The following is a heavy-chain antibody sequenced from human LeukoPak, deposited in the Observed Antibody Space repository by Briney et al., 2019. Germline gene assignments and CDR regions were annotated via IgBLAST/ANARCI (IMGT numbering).Heavy chain of an antibody. V-gene: IGHV3-53*01. J-gene: IGHJ3*01. CDR3: ARVRNKVDNADAFDV. Sequence: GGSLRPSCVGSGVSVNSNYMTWVRQPPGKGLEWVSIIYRGGSPFYADSVKGRFTISRDNSRNGLFLQMNSLRADDMAVYYCARVRNKVDNADAFDVWGQGTVVTVAS. CDR2: IYRGGSP. D-gene: IGHD1/OR15-1a*01. CDR1: GVSVNSNY.